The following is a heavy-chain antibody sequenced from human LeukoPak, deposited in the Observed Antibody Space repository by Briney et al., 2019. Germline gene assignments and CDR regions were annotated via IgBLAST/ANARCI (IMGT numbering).Heavy chain of an antibody. J-gene: IGHJ4*02. CDR3: ARDLRAHY. V-gene: IGHV3-23*01. CDR1: GFTFNTYA. CDR2: ITDTGGGT. Sequence: GGSLRLSCAASGFTFNTYAMNWVRQAPGKGLEWVSGITDTGGGTKSADSVKGRFTISRDNSKNTLYLQMNSLRAEDTAVYYCARDLRAHYWGQGTLVTVSS.